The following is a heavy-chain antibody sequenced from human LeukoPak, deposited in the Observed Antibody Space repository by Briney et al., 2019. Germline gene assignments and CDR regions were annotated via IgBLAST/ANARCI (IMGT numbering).Heavy chain of an antibody. D-gene: IGHD6-13*01. CDR2: IFYSGGT. CDR3: ARDGIEVAGTGYFDY. V-gene: IGHV4-39*02. Sequence: SETLSLTCSVSGVSISSDIHYWAWIRQPPGKGLEWIGSIFYSGGTYYNASVKSRVTMSVDTSKNQFSLKLSSVAAADTAVYYCARDGIEVAGTGYFDYWDHGTLVTVSS. CDR1: GVSISSDIHY. J-gene: IGHJ4*01.